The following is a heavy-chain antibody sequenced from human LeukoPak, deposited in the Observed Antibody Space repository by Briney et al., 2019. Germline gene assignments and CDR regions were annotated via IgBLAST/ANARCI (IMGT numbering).Heavy chain of an antibody. V-gene: IGHV4-4*07. CDR2: IYTSGGT. D-gene: IGHD2-2*01. Sequence: SETLSLTCTVSGGSISSYYWSWIRQPAGKGLEWIGRIYTSGGTNYNPSLESRVTMSVDTSKNQFSLNLSSVTAADTAVYYCARAGGQGVPAAMSQYYYNYMDVWGKGTTVTVSS. CDR3: ARAGGQGVPAAMSQYYYNYMDV. CDR1: GGSISSYY. J-gene: IGHJ6*03.